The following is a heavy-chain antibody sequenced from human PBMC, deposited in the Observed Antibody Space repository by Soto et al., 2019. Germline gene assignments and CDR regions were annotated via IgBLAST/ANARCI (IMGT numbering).Heavy chain of an antibody. D-gene: IGHD3-9*01. V-gene: IGHV3-23*01. CDR2: VSGSGNNT. J-gene: IGHJ4*02. CDR3: ARKSSDIDC. CDR1: GFIFSNYA. Sequence: EVKLLESGGGLVQPGGSLRLSCAASGFIFSNYAMTWVRQAPGKGLECVSSVSGSGNNTYYADSMKGHFTISRDNSKTTLYLQMNGLRPADTALYYCARKSSDIDCWGQGTLVTVSA.